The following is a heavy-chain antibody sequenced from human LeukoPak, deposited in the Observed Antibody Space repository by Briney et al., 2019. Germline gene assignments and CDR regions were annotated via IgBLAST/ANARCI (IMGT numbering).Heavy chain of an antibody. Sequence: GGSLRLSCAASGFTFSSYGMSWVRQAPGKGLEWVSAISGSGGTTYYADSVKGRFTISRDNSMNTLYLQMNSLRAEDTAVYYCARHLSGVTGYTYGRGIDYWGQGTLVTVSS. CDR1: GFTFSSYG. CDR3: ARHLSGVTGYTYGRGIDY. D-gene: IGHD5-18*01. V-gene: IGHV3-23*01. J-gene: IGHJ4*02. CDR2: ISGSGGTT.